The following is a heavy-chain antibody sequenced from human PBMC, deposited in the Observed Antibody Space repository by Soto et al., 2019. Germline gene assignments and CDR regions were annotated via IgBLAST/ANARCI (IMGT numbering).Heavy chain of an antibody. CDR1: VFTFSSYA. V-gene: IGHV3-30-3*01. CDR2: ISYDGSNK. D-gene: IGHD3-3*01. Sequence: PVGSLRLSCASSVFTFSSYAMHCVRHSPGKWLEWVAVISYDGSNKYYADSVKGRFTISRDNSKNTLYLQMNSLRAEDTAVYYCARDTYYDFWSGFRTWFEPWGQGTLVSVSS. J-gene: IGHJ5*02. CDR3: ARDTYYDFWSGFRTWFEP.